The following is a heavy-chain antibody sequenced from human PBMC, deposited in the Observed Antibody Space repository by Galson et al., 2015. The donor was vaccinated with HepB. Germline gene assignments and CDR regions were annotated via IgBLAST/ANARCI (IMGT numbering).Heavy chain of an antibody. CDR3: ARAQGGVSMIAVVVTSAYYYMDV. CDR1: GFVFSTFT. J-gene: IGHJ6*03. D-gene: IGHD3-22*01. CDR2: INYSGAT. V-gene: IGHV4-34*01. Sequence: LRLSCAASGFVFSTFTMTWVRQAPGKGLEWIGEINYSGATKYNPSLKSRVTMSVDTSKNQFSLKLSSVTAADTALYFCARAQGGVSMIAVVVTSAYYYMDVWSKGATVTVSS.